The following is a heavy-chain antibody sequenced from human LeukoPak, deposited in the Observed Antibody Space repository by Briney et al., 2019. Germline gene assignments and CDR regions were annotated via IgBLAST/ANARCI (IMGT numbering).Heavy chain of an antibody. D-gene: IGHD6-13*01. J-gene: IGHJ4*02. Sequence: GGSLRLSCAASGFTFSSYGMSWVRQAPGKGLEWVSTISGTGGATYYADSVKGRFTISRDNSKNTLYLQMNSLRAEDTALYYCAKGNRIAAAGHRGSFDYWGQGTLVTVSS. CDR1: GFTFSSYG. V-gene: IGHV3-23*01. CDR2: ISGTGGAT. CDR3: AKGNRIAAAGHRGSFDY.